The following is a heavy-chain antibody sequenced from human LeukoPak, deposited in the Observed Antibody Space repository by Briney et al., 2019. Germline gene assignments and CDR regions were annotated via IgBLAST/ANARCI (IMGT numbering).Heavy chain of an antibody. CDR2: MNPNSGNT. J-gene: IGHJ3*02. CDR1: GYTFTSYD. D-gene: IGHD2-8*01. V-gene: IGHV1-8*01. CDR3: ARALGYCTNGVCPNHDAFDI. Sequence: ASVKVSCKASGYTFTSYDIDWVRQATGQGLEWMGWMNPNSGNTGYAQKFQGRVTMTRNTSISTAYMELSGLRSEDTAVYYCARALGYCTNGVCPNHDAFDIWGQGTMVTVSS.